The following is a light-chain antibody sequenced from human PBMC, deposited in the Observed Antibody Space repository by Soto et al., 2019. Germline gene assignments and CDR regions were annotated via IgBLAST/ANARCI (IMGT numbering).Light chain of an antibody. CDR3: ISYAGRDTLV. V-gene: IGLV2-23*01. CDR1: SSDVGNSDL. Sequence: QSALTQPASVSGSPGQSVTISCSGISSDVGNSDLISWYQQYPGEAPKVIMFEGSKRPSGVSNRFSGSKSGDTASLTISGLQAEDEAEYYCISYAGRDTLVFGGGTQLTVL. J-gene: IGLJ2*01. CDR2: EGS.